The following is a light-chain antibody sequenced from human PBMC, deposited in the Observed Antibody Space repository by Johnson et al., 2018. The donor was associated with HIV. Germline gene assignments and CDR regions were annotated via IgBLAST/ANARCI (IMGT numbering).Light chain of an antibody. Sequence: HSVLTQPPSVSAAPGQKVTISCSGSSSNIGNNYVSWYQQLPGTAPKLLIYDNNKRPSGIPDRFSGSKSGTSATLGITGLQTGDEAYYYCGSWDSSLSAHYVFGTGTKVTVL. CDR1: SSNIGNNY. CDR2: DNN. J-gene: IGLJ1*01. CDR3: GSWDSSLSAHYV. V-gene: IGLV1-51*01.